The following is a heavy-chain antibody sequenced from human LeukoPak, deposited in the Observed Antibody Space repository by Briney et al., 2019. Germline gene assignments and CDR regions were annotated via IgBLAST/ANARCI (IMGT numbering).Heavy chain of an antibody. V-gene: IGHV3-74*01. CDR2: VNGDEGVT. CDR3: AREGYNSGDRMMDY. J-gene: IGHJ4*02. D-gene: IGHD5-18*01. Sequence: GGSLRLSCAVSGFTFNEDWMHWGRQAPGKGLEWGSRVNGDEGVTFYADSGKGRFTTSRDNAKKPLYLEMRGLRVEDTALYYCAREGYNSGDRMMDYWGQGTLIIVS. CDR1: GFTFNEDW.